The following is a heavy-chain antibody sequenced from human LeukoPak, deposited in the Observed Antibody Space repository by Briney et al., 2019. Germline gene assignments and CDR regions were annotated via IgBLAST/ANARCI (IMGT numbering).Heavy chain of an antibody. Sequence: PSETLSLTCAVYGGSFSGYYWNWIRQPPGKGLEWIGEINHSGSTNYNPSLKSRVTISVDTSKNQFSLKLSSVTAADTAVYYCARFSSRTLLAITRRNAFDIWGQGTMVTVSS. CDR2: INHSGST. V-gene: IGHV4-34*01. J-gene: IGHJ3*02. D-gene: IGHD3-22*01. CDR1: GGSFSGYY. CDR3: ARFSSRTLLAITRRNAFDI.